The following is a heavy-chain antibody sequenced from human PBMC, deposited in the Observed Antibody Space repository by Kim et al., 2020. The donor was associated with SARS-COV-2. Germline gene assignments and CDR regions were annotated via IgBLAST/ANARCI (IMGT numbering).Heavy chain of an antibody. CDR1: GGSISSYY. D-gene: IGHD3-10*01. V-gene: IGHV4-59*08. CDR2: IYYSGST. Sequence: SETLSLTCTVSGGSISSYYWSWIRQPPGKGLEWIVYIYYSGSTNYNPSLKSRVTISVDTSKNQFSLKLSSVTAADTAVYYCARLRHYYGSGRTNYYYGMDVWGQGPPVTVSS. J-gene: IGHJ6*02. CDR3: ARLRHYYGSGRTNYYYGMDV.